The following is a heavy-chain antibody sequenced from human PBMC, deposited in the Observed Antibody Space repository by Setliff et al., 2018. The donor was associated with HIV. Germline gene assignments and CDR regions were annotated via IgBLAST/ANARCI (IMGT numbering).Heavy chain of an antibody. Sequence: PGGSLRLSCAASGFTFSTYWMHWDRQAPGKGLVWVSHINNDGRKTTYADSVKGRFTVSRDNAKNTLYLQMNSLRAEDTAVYYCARVASGYDYGWLDPWGQGTLVTVSS. CDR2: INNDGRKT. CDR1: GFTFSTYW. J-gene: IGHJ5*02. CDR3: ARVASGYDYGWLDP. V-gene: IGHV3-74*03. D-gene: IGHD5-12*01.